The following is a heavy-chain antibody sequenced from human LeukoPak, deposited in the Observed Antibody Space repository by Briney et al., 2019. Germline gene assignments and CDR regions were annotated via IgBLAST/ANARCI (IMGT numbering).Heavy chain of an antibody. J-gene: IGHJ4*02. Sequence: GGSLRLSCVVSGFTFNNHAMSWVRQAPGKGLEWVSAISGSGDNTFYAGSVRGRFTISRDNSKNTLYLQMDSLRAEDTAIYYCTKDFRGSGYFFDYWGQRTPVTVSS. V-gene: IGHV3-23*01. D-gene: IGHD3-10*01. CDR3: TKDFRGSGYFFDY. CDR2: ISGSGDNT. CDR1: GFTFNNHA.